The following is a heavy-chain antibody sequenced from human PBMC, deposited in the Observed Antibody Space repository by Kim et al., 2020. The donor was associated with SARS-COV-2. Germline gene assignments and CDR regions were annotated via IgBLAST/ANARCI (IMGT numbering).Heavy chain of an antibody. Sequence: GGSLRLSCAVSGFTFSSYEMNWVRQAPGMGLEWVSYTSSSGSTTYYADSVKGRFTISRDNSKNSLYLQMNSLRVEDTAVYYCARDPYGDYGFDYWGQGILVTVSS. D-gene: IGHD4-17*01. CDR2: TSSSGSTT. V-gene: IGHV3-48*03. CDR1: GFTFSSYE. CDR3: ARDPYGDYGFDY. J-gene: IGHJ4*02.